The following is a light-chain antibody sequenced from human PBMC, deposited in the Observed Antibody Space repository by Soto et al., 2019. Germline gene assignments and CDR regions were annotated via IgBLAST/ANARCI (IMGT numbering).Light chain of an antibody. CDR2: GVT. V-gene: IGLV2-8*01. CDR1: GSDIGAYNF. J-gene: IGLJ1*01. CDR3: GAWDESLNGYV. Sequence: QSALAQPPSASGSPGQSVTISCTGSGSDIGAYNFVSWYQQHPGKAPKLMIFGVTERPSGVPDRFSGSKSGNTASLTVSGRQADDEAVYYCGAWDESLNGYVFGTGTKLTVL.